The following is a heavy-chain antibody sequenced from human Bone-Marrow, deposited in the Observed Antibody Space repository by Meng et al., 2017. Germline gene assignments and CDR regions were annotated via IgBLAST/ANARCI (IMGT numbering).Heavy chain of an antibody. J-gene: IGHJ2*01. CDR2: IWYDGSNK. V-gene: IGHV3-33*01. CDR1: GFTFSSYG. D-gene: IGHD3-3*01. Sequence: GGSLRLSCAASGFTFSSYGMHWVRQAPGKGLEWVAVIWYDGSNKYYADSVKGRFTISRDNSKNTLYLQMNSLRAEDTAVYYCARDRFGVVSSGSYRYFDLWGRGTLVTVSS. CDR3: ARDRFGVVSSGSYRYFDL.